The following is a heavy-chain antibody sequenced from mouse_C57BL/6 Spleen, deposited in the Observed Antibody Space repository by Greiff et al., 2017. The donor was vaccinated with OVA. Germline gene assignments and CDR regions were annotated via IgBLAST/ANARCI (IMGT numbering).Heavy chain of an antibody. CDR2: INPSTGGT. CDR1: GYSFTGYY. D-gene: IGHD1-1*01. V-gene: IGHV1-42*01. Sequence: VQLQQSGPELVKPGASVKISCKASGYSFTGYYMNWVKQSPEKSLEWIGEINPSTGGTTYNQKFKAKATLTVDKSSSTVYLQLKSLTSEDSAVYYCANLFLGNFDYWGQGTTLTVSS. CDR3: ANLFLGNFDY. J-gene: IGHJ2*01.